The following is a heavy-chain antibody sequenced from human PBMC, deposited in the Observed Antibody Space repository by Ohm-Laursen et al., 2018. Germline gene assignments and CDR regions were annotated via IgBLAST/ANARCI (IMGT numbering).Heavy chain of an antibody. D-gene: IGHD6-13*01. Sequence: SQTLSLTCAVSGGSVSSGSYYWSWIRQTPGKGLEWIGYIYYSGSTNYNPSLKSRVTISVDTSKNQFSLQLNSVTPEDTAVYYCARGRVYGISRPFDYWGQGTLVTVSS. CDR2: IYYSGST. CDR1: GGSVSSGSYY. CDR3: ARGRVYGISRPFDY. V-gene: IGHV4-61*01. J-gene: IGHJ4*02.